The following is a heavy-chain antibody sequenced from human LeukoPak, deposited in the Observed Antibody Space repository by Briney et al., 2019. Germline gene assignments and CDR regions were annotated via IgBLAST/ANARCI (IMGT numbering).Heavy chain of an antibody. V-gene: IGHV2-5*01. CDR3: AHTHIAARSSDY. D-gene: IGHD6-6*01. Sequence: SGPTLVNPTQTLTLTCTFSGFSLSTSAVGVGWIRQPPGKALEWLALIYWNDDKRYSPSLKSRLTITKDTSKNQVVLTMTNMDPVDTATYYCAHTHIAARSSDYWGQGTLVTVSS. CDR2: IYWNDDK. J-gene: IGHJ4*02. CDR1: GFSLSTSAVG.